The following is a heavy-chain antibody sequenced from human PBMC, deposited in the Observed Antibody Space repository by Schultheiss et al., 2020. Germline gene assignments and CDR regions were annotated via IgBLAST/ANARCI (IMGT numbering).Heavy chain of an antibody. Sequence: SETMSLTCTVSGGSISSSSYYWGWIRQPPGKGLEWIGYIYHSGSTYYNPSLKSRVTISVDRSKNQFSLKLSSVTAADTAVYYCARLWGVNDYWGQGTLVTVSS. D-gene: IGHD3-10*01. J-gene: IGHJ4*02. CDR3: ARLWGVNDY. V-gene: IGHV4-39*07. CDR2: IYHSGST. CDR1: GGSISSSSYY.